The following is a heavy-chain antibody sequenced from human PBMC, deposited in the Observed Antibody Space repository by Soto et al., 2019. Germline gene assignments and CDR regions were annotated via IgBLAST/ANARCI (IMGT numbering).Heavy chain of an antibody. Sequence: SVKVSCKASGGTFSSYAISWVRQAPGQGLEWMGGIIPIFGTANYAQKFQGRVTITADESTSTAYMELSSLRSEDTAVYYCARQVRYSNYITYYFEYWRQGTLVTVSS. J-gene: IGHJ4*02. CDR1: GGTFSSYA. V-gene: IGHV1-69*13. CDR3: ARQVRYSNYITYYFEY. D-gene: IGHD4-4*01. CDR2: IIPIFGTA.